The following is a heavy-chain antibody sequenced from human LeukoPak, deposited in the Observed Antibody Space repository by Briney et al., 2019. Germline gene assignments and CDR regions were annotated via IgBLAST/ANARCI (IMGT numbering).Heavy chain of an antibody. D-gene: IGHD3-10*01. CDR3: SMGFEDWGGADF. Sequence: PSETLSLTCDVSNVSVTTSGYHWGWIRQPPGEGLEWIASISYNGTSYYNPSLRSRVNIFVDTAKNQVSVTLRSVAARDTAVYYCSMGFEDWGGADFWGQGALVTVSS. V-gene: IGHV4-39*01. CDR1: NVSVTTSGYH. CDR2: ISYNGTS. J-gene: IGHJ4*02.